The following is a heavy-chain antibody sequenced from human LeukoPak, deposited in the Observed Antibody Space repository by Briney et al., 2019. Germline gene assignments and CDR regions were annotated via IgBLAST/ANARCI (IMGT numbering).Heavy chain of an antibody. CDR1: GYTFTGYY. V-gene: IGHV1-2*02. J-gene: IGHJ6*02. CDR3: ARDHYSGYDYTLYYYYYGMDV. D-gene: IGHD5-12*01. Sequence: ASVKVSCKASGYTFTGYYMHWVRQAPGQGLEWMGWIDPNSGGTNYAQKFQGRVTMTRDTSISTAYMELSRLRSDGTAVYYCARDHYSGYDYTLYYYYYGMDVWGQGTTVTVSS. CDR2: IDPNSGGT.